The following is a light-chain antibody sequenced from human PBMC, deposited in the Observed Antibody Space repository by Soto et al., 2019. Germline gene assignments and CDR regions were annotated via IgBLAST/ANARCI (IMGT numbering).Light chain of an antibody. Sequence: QSALTQPASVSGSPGQSITISCTGTSSDVGDYNYVSWYQQHPGEAPKLMIYDVSNRPSGVSNRFSGSKSGNTASLTISGLQAEDEADYYCSSYTSSSTFYVFGTGTKVTV. J-gene: IGLJ1*01. V-gene: IGLV2-14*01. CDR3: SSYTSSSTFYV. CDR2: DVS. CDR1: SSDVGDYNY.